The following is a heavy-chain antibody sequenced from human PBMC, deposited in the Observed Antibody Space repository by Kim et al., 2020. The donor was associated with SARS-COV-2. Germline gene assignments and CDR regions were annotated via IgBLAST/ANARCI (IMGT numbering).Heavy chain of an antibody. J-gene: IGHJ6*02. V-gene: IGHV3-30*04. CDR2: ISYDGSNK. Sequence: GRSLRLSCAASGFSFRNYPLHWVRQAPGKGLEWVAVISYDGSNKYYADSVKGRFTISRDNSKNTLYLQMNSLRAEDTAVYYCARDKIGSSDYGMDVWGQGTTVTVSS. CDR3: ARDKIGSSDYGMDV. D-gene: IGHD6-19*01. CDR1: GFSFRNYP.